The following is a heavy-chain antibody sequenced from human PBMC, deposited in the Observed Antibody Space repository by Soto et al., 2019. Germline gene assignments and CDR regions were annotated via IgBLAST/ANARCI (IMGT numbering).Heavy chain of an antibody. Sequence: PVGSLRLSCAASGFSFSDNYMSWARQAPGKGLQWVSYISSSGGTVYYADSVKGRFTISRDNAKNSLYLQMNSLRAEDTAVYYCAKYLAAAGTRPLDYWGQGTLVTVSS. J-gene: IGHJ4*02. V-gene: IGHV3-11*01. CDR1: GFSFSDNY. D-gene: IGHD6-13*01. CDR2: ISSSGGTV. CDR3: AKYLAAAGTRPLDY.